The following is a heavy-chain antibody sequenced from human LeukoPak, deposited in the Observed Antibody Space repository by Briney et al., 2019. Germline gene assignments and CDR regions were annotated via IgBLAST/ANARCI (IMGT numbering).Heavy chain of an antibody. Sequence: GGSLRLSCAASGFTFSSYGMHWVRQAPGKGLERVAVIWYDGSNKYYADSVKGRFTISRDNSKNTLYLQMNSLRAEDTAVYYCARCRKILWGYGMDVWGQGTTVTVSS. CDR1: GFTFSSYG. CDR3: ARCRKILWGYGMDV. J-gene: IGHJ6*02. D-gene: IGHD2-21*01. CDR2: IWYDGSNK. V-gene: IGHV3-33*01.